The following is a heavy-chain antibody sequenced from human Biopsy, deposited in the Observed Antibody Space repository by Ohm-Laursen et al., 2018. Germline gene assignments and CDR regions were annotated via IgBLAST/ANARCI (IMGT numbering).Heavy chain of an antibody. V-gene: IGHV3-21*01. Sequence: GSLRLSCTASGFTLSDYSMIWVRQAPGRGLEWVSSISSTSDYIYYADSVKGRFTISRDSAKNSLYLQMNSVRAEDTAVYYCARDYDFWSGYYDYQQSGMDVWGQGTTVTVSS. J-gene: IGHJ6*02. CDR1: GFTLSDYS. CDR3: ARDYDFWSGYYDYQQSGMDV. CDR2: ISSTSDYI. D-gene: IGHD3/OR15-3a*01.